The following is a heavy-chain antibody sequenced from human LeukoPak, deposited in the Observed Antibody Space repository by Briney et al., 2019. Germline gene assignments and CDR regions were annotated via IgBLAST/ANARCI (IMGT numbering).Heavy chain of an antibody. D-gene: IGHD4-17*01. Sequence: SETLSLTCTVSGGSISSGSYYWGWIRQPAGKGLEWIGRIYTSGSTNYNPSLKSRVTISVDTYKNQFSLKLSDVTAAATAVYYCARVGDDYGDYGGGNDAFDIWGQGTMVTVSS. V-gene: IGHV4-61*02. CDR3: ARVGDDYGDYGGGNDAFDI. J-gene: IGHJ3*02. CDR1: GGSISSGSYY. CDR2: IYTSGST.